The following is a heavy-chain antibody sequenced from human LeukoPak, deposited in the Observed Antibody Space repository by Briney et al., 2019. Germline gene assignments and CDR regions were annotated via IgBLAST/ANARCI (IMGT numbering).Heavy chain of an antibody. D-gene: IGHD1-7*01. CDR2: IIPIFGTA. Sequence: ASVKVSCKASGGTFSSYAISWVRQAPGQGLEWMGGIIPIFGTANYAQKFQGRVTITADKSTSTAYMELSSLRSEDTAVYYCARDSLYNWNYDAFDIWAKGQWSPSLQ. CDR3: ARDSLYNWNYDAFDI. V-gene: IGHV1-69*06. J-gene: IGHJ3*02. CDR1: GGTFSSYA.